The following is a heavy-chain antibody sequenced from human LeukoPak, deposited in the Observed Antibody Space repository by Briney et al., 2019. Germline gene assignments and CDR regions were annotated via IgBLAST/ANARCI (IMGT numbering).Heavy chain of an antibody. CDR2: ISWNSGSI. Sequence: GGSLRLSCAASGFTFDDYAMHWVRQAPGKGLEWVSGISWNSGSIGYADSVKGRFTISRDNAKNSLYLQMNSLRAEDTAVYYCARVLDIVVVPAAFDAFDIWGQGTMVTVSS. V-gene: IGHV3-9*01. J-gene: IGHJ3*02. CDR1: GFTFDDYA. CDR3: ARVLDIVVVPAAFDAFDI. D-gene: IGHD2-2*03.